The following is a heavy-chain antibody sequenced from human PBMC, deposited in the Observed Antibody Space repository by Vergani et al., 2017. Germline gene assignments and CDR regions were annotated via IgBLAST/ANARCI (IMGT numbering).Heavy chain of an antibody. Sequence: QVQLQESGPGLVKSSETLSLTCTVSGGSITRSSYYWGWIRQPPGKGLEWIGEINHSGSTNYNPSLKSRVTISVDTSKNQFSLKLSSVTAADTAVYYCARCYSSSSDAFDIWGQGTMVTVSS. D-gene: IGHD6-6*01. V-gene: IGHV4-61*05. J-gene: IGHJ3*02. CDR1: GGSITRSSYY. CDR3: ARCYSSSSDAFDI. CDR2: INHSGST.